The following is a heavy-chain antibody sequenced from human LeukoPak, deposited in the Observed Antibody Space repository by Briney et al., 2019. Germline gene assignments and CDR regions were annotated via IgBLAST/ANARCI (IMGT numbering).Heavy chain of an antibody. CDR2: INPNSGGT. CDR3: ARAIVVVVAANNWFDP. Sequence: ASVKVSCKASGYTFTGYYMRWVRQAPGQGLEWMGWINPNSGGTNYAQKFQGRVTMTRDTSISTAYMELSRLRSDDTAVYYCARAIVVVVAANNWFDPWGQGTLVTVSS. CDR1: GYTFTGYY. J-gene: IGHJ5*02. D-gene: IGHD2-15*01. V-gene: IGHV1-2*02.